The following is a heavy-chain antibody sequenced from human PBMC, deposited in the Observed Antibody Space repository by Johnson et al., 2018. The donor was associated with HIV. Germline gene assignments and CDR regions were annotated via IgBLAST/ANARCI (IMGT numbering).Heavy chain of an antibody. Sequence: QVQLVESGGGVVQPGRSLRLSCTASGFTFSNYAIHWVRQAPGKGLEWVAGISYDGSNKYYADSVKGRFTISRDNSKNTLYLQMSSLRAEDTAVYYCARGAPSGNYYVDAFDLWGQGTMVIVSS. J-gene: IGHJ3*01. CDR1: GFTFSNYA. CDR2: ISYDGSNK. CDR3: ARGAPSGNYYVDAFDL. D-gene: IGHD1-26*01. V-gene: IGHV3-30-3*01.